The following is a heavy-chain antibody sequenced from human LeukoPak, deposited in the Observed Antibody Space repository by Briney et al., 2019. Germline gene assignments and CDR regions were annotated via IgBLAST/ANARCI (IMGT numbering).Heavy chain of an antibody. CDR2: INAGNGNT. D-gene: IGHD4-17*01. V-gene: IGHV1-3*03. CDR1: GYTLTSYG. Sequence: GSVKVSCKASGYTLTSYGISWVRQAPGQRLEWMGWINAGNGNTKYSQECQGRVTITWDTSASTAYIELSSLRSEVMAVYYGARAFTVTTGFDYWGQGTLVTVSS. J-gene: IGHJ4*02. CDR3: ARAFTVTTGFDY.